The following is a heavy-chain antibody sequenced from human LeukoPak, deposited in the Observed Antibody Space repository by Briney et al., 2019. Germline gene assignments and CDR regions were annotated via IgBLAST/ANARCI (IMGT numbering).Heavy chain of an antibody. Sequence: GGSLRLSCAASGFTVSSNYMSWVRQARGKGVEWVSVIYSGGSTYYADSVKGRFTISRDNSKNTLYLQMNSLRAEDTAVYYCARVLHKRNYDSSTYYGYWGQGTLVTVSS. CDR3: ARVLHKRNYDSSTYYGY. CDR1: GFTVSSNY. V-gene: IGHV3-66*01. CDR2: IYSGGST. D-gene: IGHD3-22*01. J-gene: IGHJ4*02.